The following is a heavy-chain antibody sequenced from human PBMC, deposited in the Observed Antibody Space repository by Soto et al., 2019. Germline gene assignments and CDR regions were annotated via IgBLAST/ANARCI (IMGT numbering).Heavy chain of an antibody. Sequence: QVQFMQSGGSVVQPGKSLRLSCAGSGVTFSRYAMHWVRQAPGERLEWVAVVFFDGNYKNYGDSVKGRFTASRDNSKNTTYLQMNGLRPEDTGVYYCTKGGTVPFDYWGQGSLVIVSS. D-gene: IGHD3-16*01. V-gene: IGHV3-30*18. CDR3: TKGGTVPFDY. J-gene: IGHJ4*02. CDR2: VFFDGNYK. CDR1: GVTFSRYA.